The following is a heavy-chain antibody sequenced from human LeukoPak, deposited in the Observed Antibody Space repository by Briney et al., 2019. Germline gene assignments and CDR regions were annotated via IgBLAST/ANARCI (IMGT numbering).Heavy chain of an antibody. CDR2: IYYSGTT. CDR3: ARLDGRGHDSGDYEDGAEYFQH. J-gene: IGHJ1*01. V-gene: IGHV4-39*01. Sequence: SETLSLTCTVSGDFISGSSYYWGWIRQPPGKGLEWIGGIYYSGTTYYNPSLKSRVTISVDTSKNQFSLRLSSVTAADAAIFYCARLDGRGHDSGDYEDGAEYFQHWGQGTLVTVSS. CDR1: GDFISGSSYY. D-gene: IGHD4-17*01.